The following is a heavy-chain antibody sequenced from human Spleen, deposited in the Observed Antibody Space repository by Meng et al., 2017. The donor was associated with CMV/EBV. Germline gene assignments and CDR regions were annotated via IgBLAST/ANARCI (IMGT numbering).Heavy chain of an antibody. CDR2: ISYDGSNK. Sequence: GESLKISCAASGFTFSSYSMNWVRQAPGKGLEWVAVISYDGSNKYYADSVKGRFTISRDNSKNTLYLQMNSLKTEDTAVYYCTTASVFWRSGYSVSDYWGQGTLVTVSS. CDR3: TTASVFWRSGYSVSDY. D-gene: IGHD3-3*01. J-gene: IGHJ4*02. V-gene: IGHV3-30*03. CDR1: GFTFSSYS.